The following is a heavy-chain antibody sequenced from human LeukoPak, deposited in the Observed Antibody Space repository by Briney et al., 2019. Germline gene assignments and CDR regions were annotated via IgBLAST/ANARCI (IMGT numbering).Heavy chain of an antibody. Sequence: GGSLRLSCAASGFTFSNYWMHWVRQAPGKGLEWVSSISSSSSYIYYADSVKGRFTISRDNAKNSLYLQMNSLRAEDTAVYYCASSFISYDSSGYYEIGYWGQGTLVTVSS. V-gene: IGHV3-21*01. D-gene: IGHD3-22*01. J-gene: IGHJ4*02. CDR3: ASSFISYDSSGYYEIGY. CDR2: ISSSSSYI. CDR1: GFTFSNYW.